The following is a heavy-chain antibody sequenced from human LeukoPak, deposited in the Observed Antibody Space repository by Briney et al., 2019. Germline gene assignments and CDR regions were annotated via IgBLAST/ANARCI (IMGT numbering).Heavy chain of an antibody. V-gene: IGHV3-20*04. D-gene: IGHD5-24*01. CDR1: GFTFDDYG. CDR2: INWHGGST. CDR3: SRDYSGGYNGYFDY. Sequence: GGSLRLSCAASGFTFDDYGMTWGLQPPGKGLEWGSGINWHGGSTGYADSVKGRFTISRDKAKNYLYLQMTGLSAADTAVYYCSRDYSGGYNGYFDYWGQGTLVTVSS. J-gene: IGHJ4*02.